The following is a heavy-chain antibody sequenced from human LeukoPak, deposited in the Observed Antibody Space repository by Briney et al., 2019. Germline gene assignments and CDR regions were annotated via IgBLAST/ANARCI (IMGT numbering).Heavy chain of an antibody. D-gene: IGHD6-13*01. CDR2: IIPIFGTA. J-gene: IGHJ5*02. CDR3: ARVLGQQLVRGWFDP. V-gene: IGHV1-69*05. CDR1: GGTFSSYA. Sequence: SVKVSCKASGGTFSSYAISWVRQAPGQGLEWMGGIIPIFGTANYAQKFQGRVTITTDESTSTAYMELSSLRSEDTAVYYCARVLGQQLVRGWFDPWAQGTLVTVSS.